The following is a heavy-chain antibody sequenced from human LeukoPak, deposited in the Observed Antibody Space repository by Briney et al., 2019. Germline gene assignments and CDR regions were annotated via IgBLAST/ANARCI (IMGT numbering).Heavy chain of an antibody. CDR3: ATVVAATHFWFDP. V-gene: IGHV4-4*02. CDR1: GGSISSSNW. CDR2: IYHSGST. Sequence: PSGTLSLTCAVSGGSISSSNWWSWVRQPPGKGLEWIGEIYHSGSTNYNPSLKSRVTISVDKSKNQFSLKLSSVTAADMAVYYCATVVAATHFWFDPWGQGTLVTVSS. D-gene: IGHD2-15*01. J-gene: IGHJ5*02.